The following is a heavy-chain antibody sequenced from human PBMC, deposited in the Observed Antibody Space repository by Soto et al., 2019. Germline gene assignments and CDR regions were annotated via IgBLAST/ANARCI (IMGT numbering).Heavy chain of an antibody. J-gene: IGHJ4*02. CDR2: LSYEGSEE. CDR1: GFNFGVFG. D-gene: IGHD6-19*01. CDR3: ALTRRSSLLEVAGPGFEY. Sequence: QVRLVESGGGVVQPVRSLRLSCAASGFNFGVFGMHWVRQAPGKGLEWLSVLSYEGSEEYYADSVRGRFTISRDNSENTLFLQMDSLRVDDTGVYYCALTRRSSLLEVAGPGFEYWGQGTLVTVS. V-gene: IGHV3-30*03.